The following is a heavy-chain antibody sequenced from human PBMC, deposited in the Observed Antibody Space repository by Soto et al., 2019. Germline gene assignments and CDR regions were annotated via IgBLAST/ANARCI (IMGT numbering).Heavy chain of an antibody. Sequence: GASVKVSCKASGYTFTSYAMHWVRQAPGQRLEWMGWMNANNGNTNYSQKFQGRVTITRNTSISTAYMELSSLRSEDTAVYYCARPYYDFWSGYPNWFDPWGQGTLVTVSS. V-gene: IGHV1-3*01. CDR3: ARPYYDFWSGYPNWFDP. J-gene: IGHJ5*02. D-gene: IGHD3-3*01. CDR1: GYTFTSYA. CDR2: MNANNGNT.